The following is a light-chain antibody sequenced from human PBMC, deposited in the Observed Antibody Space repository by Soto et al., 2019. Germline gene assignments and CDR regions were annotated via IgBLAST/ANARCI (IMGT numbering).Light chain of an antibody. V-gene: IGLV2-14*01. CDR1: SSDVGAYNY. J-gene: IGLJ1*01. CDR2: DVG. Sequence: QSVLTQPASVSGSPGQSIAISCTGTSSDVGAYNYVSWYQQHPGKAPKLIIYDVGNRPSGVSHRFSGSKSGNTASLTISGLQAEDEADYYCSSYTTISTYAFGTGTKVTVL. CDR3: SSYTTISTYA.